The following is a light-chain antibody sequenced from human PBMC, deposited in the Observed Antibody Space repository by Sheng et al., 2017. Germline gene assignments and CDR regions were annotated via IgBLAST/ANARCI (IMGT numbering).Light chain of an antibody. CDR1: SSDIGGYNY. Sequence: QSALAQPASVSGSPGQSITISCTGTSSDIGGYNYVCWYQQHPGNAPQLIIYAVNNRPSGVSNRFSASKSGNTASLTISGLRAEDEADYFCSSYGSADTYVFGTGTKVTVL. CDR2: AVN. CDR3: SSYGSADTYV. V-gene: IGLV2-14*01. J-gene: IGLJ1*01.